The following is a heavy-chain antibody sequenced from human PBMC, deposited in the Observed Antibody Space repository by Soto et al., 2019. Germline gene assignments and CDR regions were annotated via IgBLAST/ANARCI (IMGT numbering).Heavy chain of an antibody. V-gene: IGHV2-70*01. Sequence: LSTSGISMSWIRQPPGMALEWLALIDWDDDEYYSPSLRPRLTVSKDTSKNQVVLTMTNMDPVDTATYYCARSLTRYYYGMDVWGQGTTVTVSS. CDR3: ARSLTRYYYGMDV. J-gene: IGHJ6*02. CDR1: LSTSGIS. CDR2: IDWDDDE.